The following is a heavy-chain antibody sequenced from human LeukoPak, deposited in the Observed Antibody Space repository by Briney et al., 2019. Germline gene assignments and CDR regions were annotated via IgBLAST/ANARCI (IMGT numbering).Heavy chain of an antibody. CDR2: IKSKTDGGTT. CDR3: TTDPPIDDYGDY. Sequence: GGSLRLSCAASGFTFSNAWMSWVRQAPGKGLEWVGRIKSKTDGGTTDYAAPVKGRFTISRDDSKNTLYLQMNSLKTEDTAVYYCTTDPPIDDYGDYWGQGTLVTVSS. V-gene: IGHV3-15*01. D-gene: IGHD2/OR15-2a*01. J-gene: IGHJ4*02. CDR1: GFTFSNAW.